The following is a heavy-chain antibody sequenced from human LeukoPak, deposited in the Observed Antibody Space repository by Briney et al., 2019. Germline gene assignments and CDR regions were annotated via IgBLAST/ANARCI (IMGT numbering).Heavy chain of an antibody. CDR2: IIPIFGTA. CDR1: GYTFTSYG. Sequence: ASVKVSCKASGYTFTSYGISWVRQAPGQGLEWMGGIIPIFGTANYAQKFQGRVTITADESTSTAYMELSSLRSEDTAVYYCARVVDGSGSYYKNPVYYYYYMDVWGKGTTVTISS. CDR3: ARVVDGSGSYYKNPVYYYYYMDV. D-gene: IGHD3-10*01. V-gene: IGHV1-69*13. J-gene: IGHJ6*03.